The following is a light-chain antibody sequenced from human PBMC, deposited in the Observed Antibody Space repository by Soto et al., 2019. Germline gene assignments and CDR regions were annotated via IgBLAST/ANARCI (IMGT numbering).Light chain of an antibody. V-gene: IGKV3-15*01. Sequence: VLTQSPATLSVSPGAGATLSCRASQSVGSNLAWYQQEPGQTPRVLIYGASTRAIGIPARFSGSGFGTEFTLTISRLQSEDFVVYYCQQYSNWPLLSFGGGTKVDIK. CDR3: QQYSNWPLLS. CDR2: GAS. CDR1: QSVGSN. J-gene: IGKJ4*01.